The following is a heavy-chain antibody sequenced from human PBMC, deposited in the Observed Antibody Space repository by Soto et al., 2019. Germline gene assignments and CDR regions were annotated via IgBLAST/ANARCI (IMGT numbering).Heavy chain of an antibody. Sequence: PGESLKISCKGSGYSFTSYWIGWVRQMPVKGLEWMGIIYPGDSDTRYSPSFQGQVTISADKSISTAYLQWSSLKASDTAMYYCARHNGVLYHYYGMDVWGQGTTVTVSS. CDR3: ARHNGVLYHYYGMDV. V-gene: IGHV5-51*01. D-gene: IGHD6-13*01. CDR2: IYPGDSDT. J-gene: IGHJ6*02. CDR1: GYSFTSYW.